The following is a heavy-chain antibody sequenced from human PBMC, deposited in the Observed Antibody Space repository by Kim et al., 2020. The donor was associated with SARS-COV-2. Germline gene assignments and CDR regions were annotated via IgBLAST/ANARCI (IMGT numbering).Heavy chain of an antibody. Sequence: SETLSLTCTVSGGSIGTSYCSWMRQPPGKGLEWIGYINYSGNTNYKSSLRGRVTISLDTSKNQFSLKLTSVTPADTAIYYCARGQSTWNPWGQGNLVTVS. CDR2: INYSGNT. D-gene: IGHD1-1*01. CDR1: GGSIGTSY. J-gene: IGHJ5*02. CDR3: ARGQSTWNP. V-gene: IGHV4-59*12.